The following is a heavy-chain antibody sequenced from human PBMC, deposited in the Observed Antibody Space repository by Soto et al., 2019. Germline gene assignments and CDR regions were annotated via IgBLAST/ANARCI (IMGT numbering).Heavy chain of an antibody. CDR1: GFTFSSYG. CDR2: ISYDGSNK. CDR3: AKESGASIAAPPGGWY. D-gene: IGHD6-6*01. V-gene: IGHV3-30*18. Sequence: ESGGGVVQPGRSLRLSCAASGFTFSSYGMHWVRQAPGKGLEWVAVISYDGSNKYYADSVKGRFTISRDNSKNTLYLQMNSLRAEDTAVYYCAKESGASIAAPPGGWYWGQGTLVTVSS. J-gene: IGHJ4*02.